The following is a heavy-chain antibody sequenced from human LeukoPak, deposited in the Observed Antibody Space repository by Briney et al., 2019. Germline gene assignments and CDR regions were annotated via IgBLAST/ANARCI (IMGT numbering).Heavy chain of an antibody. Sequence: SETLSLTCSVSGYSISSGYYWGWIRQPPGKRLEWIATISHSGSTYYNPSLKSRVTISLDTSKNQFSLKLSSATASDTAVYYCARSDGYGLVGIWGQGTMVTVSS. V-gene: IGHV4-38-2*02. D-gene: IGHD3-10*01. CDR3: ARSDGYGLVGI. CDR2: ISHSGST. J-gene: IGHJ3*02. CDR1: GYSISSGYY.